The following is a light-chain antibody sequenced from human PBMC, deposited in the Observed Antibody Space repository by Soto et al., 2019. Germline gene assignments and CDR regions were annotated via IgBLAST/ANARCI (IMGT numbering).Light chain of an antibody. CDR1: SSDIGAFTF. V-gene: IGLV2-14*03. CDR2: DVN. Sequence: QSALTQPASVSGSPGQSITISCTGTSSDIGAFTFVSWYQQHPGKVPKLMIFDVNRRPSGVSDSFSGSKSGNTASLTISGLQAEDEGDYYCSSYTSSSTHVFGSGTKLTVL. J-gene: IGLJ1*01. CDR3: SSYTSSSTHV.